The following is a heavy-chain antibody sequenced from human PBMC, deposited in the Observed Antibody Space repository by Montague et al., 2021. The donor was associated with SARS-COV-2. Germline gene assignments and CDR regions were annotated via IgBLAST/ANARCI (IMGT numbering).Heavy chain of an antibody. CDR3: ARDRFDFGAGRQGTIDF. J-gene: IGHJ4*02. D-gene: IGHD3-10*01. V-gene: IGHV4-4*07. CDR2: MHFTGKT. CDR1: GDSITNHY. Sequence: SETLSLTCSVSGDSITNHYWSWIRQPAGKGLEWIGRMHFTGKTNFSPFFSSRLSMSADTSKNQFSLKLTSVTAADTAIYFCARDRFDFGAGRQGTIDFWGQGTLVTVSS.